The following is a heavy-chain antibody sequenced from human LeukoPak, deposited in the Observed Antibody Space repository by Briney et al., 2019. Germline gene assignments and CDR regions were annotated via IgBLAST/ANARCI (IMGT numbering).Heavy chain of an antibody. V-gene: IGHV4-59*01. CDR1: GGSISSYY. D-gene: IGHD5-18*01. Sequence: PSETLSLTCTVSGGSISSYYWSWIRQPPGKGLEWIGYIYYSGSTNYNPSLKSRVTISVDTSKNQFSLKLSSVTAADTAVYYCARDLYGADTAMGGWGQGTLVTVSS. J-gene: IGHJ4*02. CDR2: IYYSGST. CDR3: ARDLYGADTAMGG.